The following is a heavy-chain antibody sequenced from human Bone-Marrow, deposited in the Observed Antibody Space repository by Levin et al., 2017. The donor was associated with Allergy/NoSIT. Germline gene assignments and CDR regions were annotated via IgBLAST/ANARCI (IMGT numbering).Heavy chain of an antibody. D-gene: IGHD6-13*01. Sequence: SVKVSCKASGGTFSSYAISWVRQAPGQGLEWMGGIIPIFGTANYAQKFQGRVTITADESTSTAYMELSSLRSEDTAVYYCARGHVGKQPGYYYYYGMDVWGQGTTVTVSS. CDR3: ARGHVGKQPGYYYYYGMDV. V-gene: IGHV1-69*13. CDR1: GGTFSSYA. CDR2: IIPIFGTA. J-gene: IGHJ6*02.